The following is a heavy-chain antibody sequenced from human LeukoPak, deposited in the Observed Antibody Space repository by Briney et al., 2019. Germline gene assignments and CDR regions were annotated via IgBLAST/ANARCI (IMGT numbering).Heavy chain of an antibody. V-gene: IGHV3-74*01. CDR1: GFTFSSYW. J-gene: IGHJ4*02. CDR3: ARDWSYDYVWGSYRP. D-gene: IGHD3-16*02. CDR2: INSDGSST. Sequence: PGGSLRLSCAASGFTFSSYWMHWVRQAPGKGLVWVSRINSDGSSTSYADSVKGRFTISRDNAKNTLYLQMNSLRAEHTAVYYCARDWSYDYVWGSYRPGGQGTLVTVSS.